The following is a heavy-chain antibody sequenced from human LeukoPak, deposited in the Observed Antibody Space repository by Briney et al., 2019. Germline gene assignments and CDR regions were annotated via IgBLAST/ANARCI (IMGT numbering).Heavy chain of an antibody. D-gene: IGHD7-27*01. V-gene: IGHV4-34*01. CDR2: INHSGST. J-gene: IGHJ4*02. CDR3: ARDLGPKYYFDY. Sequence: SETLSLTCAVYGGSSSGYYWSWIRQPPGKGLEWIGEINHSGSTNYNPSLKSRVTISVDTSKNQFSLKLSSVTAADTAVYCCARDLGPKYYFDYWGQGTLVTVSS. CDR1: GGSSSGYY.